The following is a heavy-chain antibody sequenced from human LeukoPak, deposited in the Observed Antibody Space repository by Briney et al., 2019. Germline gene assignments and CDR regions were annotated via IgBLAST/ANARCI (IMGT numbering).Heavy chain of an antibody. J-gene: IGHJ3*02. CDR1: GGSFSGYY. D-gene: IGHD2-21*01. CDR3: ARAPPAYCGGDCYSDAFDI. Sequence: SETLSLTCAVYGGSFSGYYWSWIRQPPGKGLEWIGEINHSGSTNYNPSLKSRVTISVDTSKNQFSLKLSSVTAADTAVYYCARAPPAYCGGDCYSDAFDIWGQGTMVTVSS. V-gene: IGHV4-34*01. CDR2: INHSGST.